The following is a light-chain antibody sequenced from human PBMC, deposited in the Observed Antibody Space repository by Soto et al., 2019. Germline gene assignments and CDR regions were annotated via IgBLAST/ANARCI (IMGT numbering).Light chain of an antibody. CDR1: SGHSSYT. V-gene: IGLV4-69*01. CDR2: LNSDGSH. CDR3: QTWGTGFRV. J-gene: IGLJ2*01. Sequence: QLVLTQSPSASASLGASVKLTCTLSSGHSSYTIAWHQQQPEKGPRYLMKLNSDGSHSKGDGIPDRFSGSSSGAGRYLTISSLQSEDEADYYCQTWGTGFRVFGGGTKLTVL.